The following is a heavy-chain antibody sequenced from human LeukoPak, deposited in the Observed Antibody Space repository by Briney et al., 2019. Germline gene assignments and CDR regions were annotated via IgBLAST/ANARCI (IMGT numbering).Heavy chain of an antibody. D-gene: IGHD3-10*01. CDR2: IYHSGST. CDR1: GGSISSSNW. Sequence: SETLSLTCAVSGGSISSSNWWSWVRQPPGKGLEWIGEIYHSGSTNYNPSLKSRVTISVDTSKNQFSLKLSSVTAADTAVYYCARETTEGSGTYYKHYYYYYMDVWGKGTTVTVSS. V-gene: IGHV4-4*02. J-gene: IGHJ6*03. CDR3: ARETTEGSGTYYKHYYYYYMDV.